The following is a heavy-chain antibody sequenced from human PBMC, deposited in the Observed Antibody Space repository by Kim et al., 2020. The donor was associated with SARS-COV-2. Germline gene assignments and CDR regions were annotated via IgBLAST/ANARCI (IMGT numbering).Heavy chain of an antibody. CDR1: GHFFTRDS. J-gene: IGHJ4*02. CDR2: IDCGNGNT. D-gene: IGHD3-16*01. Sequence: ASVKVSCKTSGHFFTRDSIHWVRQAPGQGLEWMGGIDCGNGNTIYSQKFQGRVTFTTDTSASTAYMELSFLRSEDSAVYYCLGGFYFDSWGQGTLATVS. CDR3: LGGFYFDS. V-gene: IGHV1-3*01.